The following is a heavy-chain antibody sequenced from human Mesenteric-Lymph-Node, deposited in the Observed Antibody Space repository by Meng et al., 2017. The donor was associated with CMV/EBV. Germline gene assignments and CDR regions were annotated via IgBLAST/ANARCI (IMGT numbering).Heavy chain of an antibody. CDR3: ASLTTSSVGGYYYYYGMDV. Sequence: SETLSLTCTVSGYSISSGYYWGWIWQPPGKGLEWIGSIYHSGSTYYNPSLKSRVTISVDTSKNQFSLKLSSVTAADTAVYYCASLTTSSVGGYYYYYGMDVWGQGTTVTVSS. V-gene: IGHV4-38-2*02. D-gene: IGHD4-11*01. J-gene: IGHJ6*02. CDR2: IYHSGST. CDR1: GYSISSGYY.